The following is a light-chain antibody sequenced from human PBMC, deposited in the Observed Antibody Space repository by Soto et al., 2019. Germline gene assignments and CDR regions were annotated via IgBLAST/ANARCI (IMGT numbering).Light chain of an antibody. V-gene: IGKV3-11*01. Sequence: EIVLPQSPATLSLSPGERAALSCRASQSVSSYLAWYQQKPGQAPRLLIYDASNRDTGIPARFSGSGSGTEFNLPISRLQSEDFEVYFCQQYYNWPRTFGQGTKVDIK. CDR3: QQYYNWPRT. CDR2: DAS. CDR1: QSVSSY. J-gene: IGKJ1*01.